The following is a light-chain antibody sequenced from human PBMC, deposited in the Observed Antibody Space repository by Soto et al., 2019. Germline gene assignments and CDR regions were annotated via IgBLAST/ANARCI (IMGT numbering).Light chain of an antibody. CDR2: EVT. CDR3: SSYTSSATWV. CDR1: SSDIGAYNY. V-gene: IGLV2-14*01. J-gene: IGLJ3*02. Sequence: QSVLTQPASVSGSPGQSITISCTGTSSDIGAYNYVSWYQQHPGRAPKLMIYEVTNRPSGVSYRFSGSKSGYTASLTISGLQAEDEADYYCSSYTSSATWVFGGGTKVTVL.